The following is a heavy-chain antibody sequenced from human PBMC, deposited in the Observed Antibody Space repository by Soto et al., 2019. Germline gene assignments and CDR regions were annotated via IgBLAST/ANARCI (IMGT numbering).Heavy chain of an antibody. D-gene: IGHD5-12*01. V-gene: IGHV3-33*01. J-gene: IGHJ4*02. CDR2: IWNDGSSR. Sequence: QVQLVESGGGVVQPGRSLRLYCEASEFTFSNYGMHWVRQAPGKGLEWVAVIWNDGSSRYYADSVKGRFTVSRDNSKNTLSLQMNNVRDEDTAVYYCARPDLVAAIGAALDYWGQGTLVTVSS. CDR1: EFTFSNYG. CDR3: ARPDLVAAIGAALDY.